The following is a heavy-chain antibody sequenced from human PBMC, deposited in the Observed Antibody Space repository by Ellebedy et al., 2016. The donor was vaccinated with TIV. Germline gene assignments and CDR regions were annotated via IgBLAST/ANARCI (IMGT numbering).Heavy chain of an antibody. CDR3: ARESFGMDV. Sequence: SETLSLXCTVSGGSMSNYYWSWIRQPAGKGLEWIGRIYTSGSGSPDYNPSLKSRDTMSVDTSKKQFSLKLTSVTAADTAVYYCARESFGMDVWGQGTTVTVSS. J-gene: IGHJ6*02. V-gene: IGHV4-4*07. CDR1: GGSMSNYY. CDR2: IYTSGSGSP.